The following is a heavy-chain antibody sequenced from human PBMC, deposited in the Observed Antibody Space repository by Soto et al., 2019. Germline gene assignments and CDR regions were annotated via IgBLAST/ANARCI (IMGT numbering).Heavy chain of an antibody. V-gene: IGHV3-23*01. J-gene: IGHJ6*02. CDR1: GFTFSTFV. D-gene: IGHD3-10*01. CDR2: ITGRGKSA. CDR3: AVHLGEIYYTMVV. Sequence: EVQLLESGGGWVQPGGSIRLSCAASGFTFSTFVMTWVRQVPGEGLEWISSITGRGKSASYADSVKGRVTISRDNSTNTLYLQIRCLGVGATAVYHCAVHLGEIYYTMVVWGQGPRVTVSS.